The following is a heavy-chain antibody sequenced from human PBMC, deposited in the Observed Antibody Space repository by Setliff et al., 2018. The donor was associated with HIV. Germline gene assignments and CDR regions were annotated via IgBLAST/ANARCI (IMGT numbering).Heavy chain of an antibody. CDR1: GFIFSASA. V-gene: IGHV3-73*01. Sequence: GGSLRLSCAASGFIFSASAIHWVRQASGKGLEWVGRIRGKTDNYATAYSASVKGRFIISRDDSKNTTYLQMSGLIVDDTAIYYCTREVSGYWGQGTLVTVSS. CDR2: IRGKTDNYAT. CDR3: TREVSGY. J-gene: IGHJ4*02. D-gene: IGHD3-10*01.